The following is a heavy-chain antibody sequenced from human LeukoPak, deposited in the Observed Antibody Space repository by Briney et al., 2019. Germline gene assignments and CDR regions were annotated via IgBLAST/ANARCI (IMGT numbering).Heavy chain of an antibody. CDR2: IYPGDSDT. V-gene: IGHV5-51*01. CDR3: ARRFSYYGSGSHFDY. Sequence: GESLKISCKGSGHSFTSYWIGWVRQMPGKGLEWMGIIYPGDSDTRYSPSFQGQVTISADKSISTAYLQWSSLKASDTAMYYCARRFSYYGSGSHFDYWGQGTLVTVSS. J-gene: IGHJ4*02. CDR1: GHSFTSYW. D-gene: IGHD3-10*01.